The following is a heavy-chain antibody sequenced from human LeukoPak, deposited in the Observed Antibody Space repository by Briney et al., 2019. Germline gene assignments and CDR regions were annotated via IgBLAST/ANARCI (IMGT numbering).Heavy chain of an antibody. D-gene: IGHD1-1*01. J-gene: IGHJ3*02. CDR1: GVSISTSY. CDR2: TYYRSKWYN. V-gene: IGHV6-1*01. Sequence: SETLSLTCTVSGVSISTSYWNWIRQSPSRGLEWLGRTYYRSKWYNDYAVSVKSRITINPDTSKNQFSLQLNSVTPEDTAVYYCARAERRYAFDIWGQGTMVTVSS. CDR3: ARAERRYAFDI.